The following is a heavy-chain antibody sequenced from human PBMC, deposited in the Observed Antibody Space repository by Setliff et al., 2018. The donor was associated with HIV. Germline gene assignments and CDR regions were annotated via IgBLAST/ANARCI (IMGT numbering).Heavy chain of an antibody. Sequence: SETLSLTCAVYGGSFGDYCWTWIRQPPGKGLEWIGEIIPSGSTYYNPSLKSRVTISVDTSKNQFSLKLSSVTAADTAVYYCASMGTGYDFWSGYPGYWGQGTLVTVSS. CDR3: ASMGTGYDFWSGYPGY. V-gene: IGHV4-34*12. D-gene: IGHD3-3*01. J-gene: IGHJ4*02. CDR1: GGSFGDYC. CDR2: IIPSGST.